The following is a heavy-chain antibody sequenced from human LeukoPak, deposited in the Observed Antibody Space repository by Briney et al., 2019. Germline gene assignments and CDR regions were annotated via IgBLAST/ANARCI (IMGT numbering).Heavy chain of an antibody. V-gene: IGHV4-39*01. CDR1: GGSISSSSYY. CDR2: IYYSGST. Sequence: SETLSLTCTVSGGSISSSSYYWGWIRQPPGKGLEWIASIYYSGSTYYNPSLKSRVTISVDTSKNQFSLKLSSVTAADTAVYYCARQPGDYGDYGNYYFDYWGQGTLVTVSS. J-gene: IGHJ4*02. D-gene: IGHD4-17*01. CDR3: ARQPGDYGDYGNYYFDY.